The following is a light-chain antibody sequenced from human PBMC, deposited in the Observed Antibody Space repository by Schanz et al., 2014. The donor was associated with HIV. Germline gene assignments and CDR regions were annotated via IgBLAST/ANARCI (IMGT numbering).Light chain of an antibody. CDR3: GSHTTTSTLV. Sequence: QSALTQPPSASGSPGQSVTVSCTGTSSDIGGYDLVSWYQQHPGKAPKLIIYEVTKRPSGVPDRFSGSRSGNTASLTVSGLQADDEADYYCGSHTTTSTLVFGGGTKLTVL. V-gene: IGLV2-8*01. CDR2: EVT. CDR1: SSDIGGYDL. J-gene: IGLJ2*01.